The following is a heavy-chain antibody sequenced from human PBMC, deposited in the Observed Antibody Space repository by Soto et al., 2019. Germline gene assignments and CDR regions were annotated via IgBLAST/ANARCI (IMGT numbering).Heavy chain of an antibody. Sequence: SETLSLTCSIYSGSFSGYYWSWIRQPPGKGLEWIGEISQSGNTNYSPSPKSRVSISIDTSKKQFSLNLASVSAADTAVYYCARAPKVSGSSQTRPDFWGQGTLVTVSS. D-gene: IGHD6-6*01. CDR2: ISQSGNT. CDR1: SGSFSGYY. V-gene: IGHV4-34*01. J-gene: IGHJ4*02. CDR3: ARAPKVSGSSQTRPDF.